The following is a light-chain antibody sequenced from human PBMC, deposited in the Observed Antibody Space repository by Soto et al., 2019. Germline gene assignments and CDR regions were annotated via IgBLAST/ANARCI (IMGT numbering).Light chain of an antibody. J-gene: IGLJ2*01. CDR3: SSYTSSNTLV. V-gene: IGLV2-14*01. CDR1: SSDVGAYNY. CDR2: EVS. Sequence: QSALTQPASVSGSPGQWITISCTGTSSDVGAYNYVSWYQQHPGKAPKLMIFEVSDRPSGVYNRFSGSKSGNTASLTISGLQAEDEADYYCSSYTSSNTLVFGGGTKLTVL.